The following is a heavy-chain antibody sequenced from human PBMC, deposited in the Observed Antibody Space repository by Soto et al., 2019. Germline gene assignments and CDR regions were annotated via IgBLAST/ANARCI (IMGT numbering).Heavy chain of an antibody. CDR3: ARGNRVVNSNWFDP. Sequence: QVQLQQWGAGLLKPSETLSLTCAVYGGSFSGYYWSWIRQPPGKGLEWIGEINHSGSTNYNPSLKSRVTISVDTSKNQFSLKLSSVTAADTAVYYCARGNRVVNSNWFDPWGQGTLVTVSS. V-gene: IGHV4-34*01. CDR1: GGSFSGYY. CDR2: INHSGST. J-gene: IGHJ5*02. D-gene: IGHD3-10*01.